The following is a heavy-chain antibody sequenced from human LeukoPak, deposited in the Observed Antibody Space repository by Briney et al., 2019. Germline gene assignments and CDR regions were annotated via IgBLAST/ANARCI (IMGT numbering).Heavy chain of an antibody. V-gene: IGHV1-69*13. J-gene: IGHJ3*02. D-gene: IGHD2-2*01. Sequence: SVKVSCKASGGTFSSYAISWVRQAPGQGLEWMGGIIPIFGTANYAQKFQGRVTITADESTSTAYMELSSLRSEDTAVYYCAREVVVVPAAARPWGDAFDIWGQGTMVTVSS. CDR2: IIPIFGTA. CDR3: AREVVVVPAAARPWGDAFDI. CDR1: GGTFSSYA.